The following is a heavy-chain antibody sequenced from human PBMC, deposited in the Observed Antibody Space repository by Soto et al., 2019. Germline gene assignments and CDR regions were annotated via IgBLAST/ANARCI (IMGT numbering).Heavy chain of an antibody. CDR2: IYYSGST. V-gene: IGHV4-31*03. CDR1: GGSISSGGYY. CDR3: ARVSSGSYYNDPVYYFDY. Sequence: SETLSLTCTVSGGSISSGGYYWSWIRQHPGKGLEWIGYIYYSGSTYYNPSLKSRVTISVDTSKNQFSLKLSSVTAADTAVYYCARVSSGSYYNDPVYYFDYWGQGTLVTVSS. D-gene: IGHD3-10*01. J-gene: IGHJ4*02.